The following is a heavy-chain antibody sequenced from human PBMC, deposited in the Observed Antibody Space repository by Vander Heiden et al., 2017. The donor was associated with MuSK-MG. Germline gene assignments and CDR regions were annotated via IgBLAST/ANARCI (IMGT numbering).Heavy chain of an antibody. D-gene: IGHD2-2*01. V-gene: IGHV3-72*01. J-gene: IGHJ4*02. CDR1: GFTFGDHY. Sequence: EVILVESGGGLVQPGGYLRLSCAASGFTFGDHYMEWVRQAPGKGLEWVGRCRNKPKSYTTEYAASVKGRFTISRDDSKNSLYLQMDSLQTEDTAIYYCTRTFCSDANCFGSRAASDSWGQGTLVTVSA. CDR3: TRTFCSDANCFGSRAASDS. CDR2: CRNKPKSYTT.